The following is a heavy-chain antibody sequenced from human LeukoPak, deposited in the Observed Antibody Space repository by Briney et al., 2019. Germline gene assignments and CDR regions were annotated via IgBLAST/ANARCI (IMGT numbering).Heavy chain of an antibody. CDR2: ISGSGGGT. CDR1: GFTFSSYA. Sequence: GGSLRLSCAASGFTFSSYAMSWVRQAPGKGLEWVSAISGSGGGTYYADSVRGRFTISRDNAKNSLYLQMNSLRAEDTAVYYCARDTRSGSYYGTFDHWGQGTLVTVSS. CDR3: ARDTRSGSYYGTFDH. V-gene: IGHV3-23*01. J-gene: IGHJ4*02. D-gene: IGHD3-10*01.